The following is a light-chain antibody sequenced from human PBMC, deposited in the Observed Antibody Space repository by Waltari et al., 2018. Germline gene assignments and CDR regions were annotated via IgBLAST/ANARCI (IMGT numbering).Light chain of an antibody. CDR1: QSVRST. Sequence: DIVMTPSPATLSLSPGESATLSCRASQSVRSTFAWFQQKPCQPPRLLIYGTSTRATGIPARFSGSGSGTEFSLTISSLQPEDFATYYCQQYDHWPWTFGQGTRVEAK. V-gene: IGKV3D-15*01. CDR3: QQYDHWPWT. CDR2: GTS. J-gene: IGKJ1*01.